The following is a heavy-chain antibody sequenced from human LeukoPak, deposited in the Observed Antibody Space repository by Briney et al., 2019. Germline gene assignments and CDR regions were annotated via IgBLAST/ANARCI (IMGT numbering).Heavy chain of an antibody. CDR2: ISISSSII. J-gene: IGHJ5*02. CDR1: GFTFSSYS. V-gene: IGHV3-48*01. CDR3: ARGADGVSSNSRGWFDP. D-gene: IGHD2-15*01. Sequence: PGGSLRLSCAASGFTFSSYSMNWVRQAPGKGLEWVSYISISSSIIYYADSVKGRFTISRDNAKNSLYLQMNSLRAEDTAVYSCARGADGVSSNSRGWFDPWGQGTLVTVSS.